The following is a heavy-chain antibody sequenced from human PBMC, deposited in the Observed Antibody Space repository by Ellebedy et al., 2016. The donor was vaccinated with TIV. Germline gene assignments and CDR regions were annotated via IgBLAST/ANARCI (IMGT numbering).Heavy chain of an antibody. D-gene: IGHD6-6*01. CDR3: AKGGKGYSSSSSNYYYYYIDV. J-gene: IGHJ6*03. V-gene: IGHV3-23*01. Sequence: GESLKISXAASGFTFSSYAMSWVRQAPGKGLEWVSAISGSGGSTYYADSVKGRFTISRDNSKNTLYLQMNSLRAEDTAVYYCAKGGKGYSSSSSNYYYYYIDVWGKGTTVTVSS. CDR2: ISGSGGST. CDR1: GFTFSSYA.